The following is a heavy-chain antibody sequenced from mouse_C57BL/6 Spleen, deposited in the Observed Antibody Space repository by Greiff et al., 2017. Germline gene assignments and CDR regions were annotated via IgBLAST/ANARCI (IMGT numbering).Heavy chain of an antibody. J-gene: IGHJ4*01. CDR2: IDPETGGT. V-gene: IGHV1-15*01. CDR3: TRCLLPYAMDY. D-gene: IGHD1-1*01. CDR1: GYTFTDYE. Sequence: LVESGAELVRPGASVTLSCKASGYTFTDYEMHWVKQTPVHGLEWIGAIDPETGGTAYNQKFKGKAILTADKSSSTAYMELRSLTSEDSAVYYCTRCLLPYAMDYWGQGTSVTVSS.